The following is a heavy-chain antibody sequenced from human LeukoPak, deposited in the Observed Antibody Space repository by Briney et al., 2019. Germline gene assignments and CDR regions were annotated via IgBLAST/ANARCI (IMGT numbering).Heavy chain of an antibody. V-gene: IGHV4-59*01. J-gene: IGHJ4*02. Sequence: KPSETLSLTRTVSGGSISSYYWSWIRQPPGKGLEWIGYIYYNGSTNYNPSLKSRVTISVDTSKNQFSLKLSSVTAADTAVYYCARVETAAGYFDYWGQGTLVTVSS. CDR2: IYYNGST. CDR1: GGSISSYY. CDR3: ARVETAAGYFDY. D-gene: IGHD6-13*01.